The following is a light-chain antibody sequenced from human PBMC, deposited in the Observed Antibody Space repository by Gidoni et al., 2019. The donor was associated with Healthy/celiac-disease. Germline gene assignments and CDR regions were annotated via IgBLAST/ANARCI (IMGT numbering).Light chain of an antibody. CDR3: QQRSNWPPLT. V-gene: IGKV3-11*01. CDR1: QSVSRY. J-gene: IGKJ4*01. Sequence: IVLTQSPAPLALSPGDRAALSCRASQSVSRYLACYQQQPGQAARLLLYDASNRATGIPARFSGSGSGTAFTLTTSSLEPEDFAVYYCQQRSNWPPLTFXGXTKVEIK. CDR2: DAS.